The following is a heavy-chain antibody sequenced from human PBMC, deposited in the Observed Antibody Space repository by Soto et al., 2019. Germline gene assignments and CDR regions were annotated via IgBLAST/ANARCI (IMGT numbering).Heavy chain of an antibody. Sequence: GGSLRLSCAASGFTFSSYAMSWVRQAPGEGLEWVSAISGSGGSTYYADSVKGRFTISRDNSKNTLYLQMNSLRAEDTAVYYCAKLGATSYYYYYGMDVWGQGTTVTVSS. J-gene: IGHJ6*02. CDR2: ISGSGGST. D-gene: IGHD1-26*01. CDR1: GFTFSSYA. CDR3: AKLGATSYYYYYGMDV. V-gene: IGHV3-23*01.